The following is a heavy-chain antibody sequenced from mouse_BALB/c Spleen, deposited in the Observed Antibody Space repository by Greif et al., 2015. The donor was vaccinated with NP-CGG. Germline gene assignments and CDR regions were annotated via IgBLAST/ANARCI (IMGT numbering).Heavy chain of an antibody. V-gene: IGHV2-2*02. CDR2: IWSGGST. J-gene: IGHJ4*01. D-gene: IGHD2-3*01. CDR3: ARNRGLLRAATYYYAMDY. Sequence: VQLQESGPGLVQPSQSLSITCTVSGFSFTSYGVHWVRQSPGKGLEWLGVIWSGGSTGYNAAFISRLSISKDNSKSQVFFKMNSLHANDTAIYYCARNRGLLRAATYYYAMDYWGQGTSVTVSS. CDR1: GFSFTSYG.